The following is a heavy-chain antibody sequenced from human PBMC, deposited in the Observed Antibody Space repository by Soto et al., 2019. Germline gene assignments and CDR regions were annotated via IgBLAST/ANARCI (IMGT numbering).Heavy chain of an antibody. V-gene: IGHV4-59*08. Sequence: PSETLSLTCVVSGGSLSSYYWSWIRQPPGKGLEWIGYIYYSGGTNYNPSLKSRVTISVDTSKNQFSLKLSSVTAADTAVYYCARPYYDFWSGYHNWFDPWGQGTLVTVS. J-gene: IGHJ5*02. D-gene: IGHD3-3*01. CDR2: IYYSGGT. CDR1: GGSLSSYY. CDR3: ARPYYDFWSGYHNWFDP.